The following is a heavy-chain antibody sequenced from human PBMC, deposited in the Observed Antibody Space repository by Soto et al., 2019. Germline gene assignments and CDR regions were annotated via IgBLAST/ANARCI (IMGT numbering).Heavy chain of an antibody. CDR3: AMSRSGILDS. V-gene: IGHV4-31*03. CDR2: IQNSVST. D-gene: IGHD6-19*01. CDR1: GASFTSAVYY. Sequence: SETLSLTCSVSGASFTSAVYYCSWIRQLPGKGLEWIGYIQNSVSTIYSPSLKSRATISVDTSKNQFSLRLSSVTAADTAMYYCAMSRSGILDSWGQGTLVTVSS. J-gene: IGHJ5*01.